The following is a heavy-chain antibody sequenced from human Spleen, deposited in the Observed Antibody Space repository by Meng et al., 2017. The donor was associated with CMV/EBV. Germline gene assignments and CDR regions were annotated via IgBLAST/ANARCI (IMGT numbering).Heavy chain of an antibody. CDR3: GIVVPPFDY. J-gene: IGHJ4*02. CDR1: GFTFSSSW. CDR2: IKCDGSEK. V-gene: IGHV3-52*01. Sequence: LSCAASGFTFSSSWMPWVCQAPEKGLEWVADIKCDGSEKYYVDSVKGRLTISRDNAKNSLYLQVNSLRAEDMTVYYCGIVVPPFDYWGQGTLVTVSS.